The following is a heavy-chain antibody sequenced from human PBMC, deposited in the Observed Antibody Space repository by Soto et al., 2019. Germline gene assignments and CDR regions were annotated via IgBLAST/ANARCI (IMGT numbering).Heavy chain of an antibody. CDR2: ISNSGGIT. CDR1: GFSFGNYA. CDR3: AKDWMGLGYFFEY. J-gene: IGHJ4*02. D-gene: IGHD5-18*01. Sequence: GGSLRLSGVASGFSFGNYAMNWVRQDPGKGLQWVASISNSGGITYYADSVKGRFTISRDNSENTLFLQLNSLRVEDTAIYYCAKDWMGLGYFFEYWGQGTLVTVS. V-gene: IGHV3-23*01.